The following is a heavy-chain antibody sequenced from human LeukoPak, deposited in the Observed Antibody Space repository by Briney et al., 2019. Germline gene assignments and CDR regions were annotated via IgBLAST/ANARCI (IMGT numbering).Heavy chain of an antibody. Sequence: GASVKVSCKASGYTFTTYNMHWVRQAPGQGLEWMGWISAYNGNTNYAQKLQGRVTMTTDTSTSTAYMELRSLRSDDTAVYYCARGGAGSYGVNWFDPWGQGTLVTVSS. J-gene: IGHJ5*02. CDR2: ISAYNGNT. CDR3: ARGGAGSYGVNWFDP. V-gene: IGHV1-18*04. D-gene: IGHD1-26*01. CDR1: GYTFTTYN.